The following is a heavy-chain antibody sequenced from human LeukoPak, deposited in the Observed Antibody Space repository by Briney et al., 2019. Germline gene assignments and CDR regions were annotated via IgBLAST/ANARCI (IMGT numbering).Heavy chain of an antibody. CDR1: GGSISSGSYY. CDR3: ARVADTAMVPPADWFDP. J-gene: IGHJ5*02. Sequence: SQTLSLTCTVSGGSISSGSYYWSWIRQPAGKRLEWIGRIYTSGSTNYNPSLKSRVTISVDTSKNQFSLKLSSVTAADTAVYYCARVADTAMVPPADWFDPWGQGTLVTVSS. V-gene: IGHV4-61*02. D-gene: IGHD5-18*01. CDR2: IYTSGST.